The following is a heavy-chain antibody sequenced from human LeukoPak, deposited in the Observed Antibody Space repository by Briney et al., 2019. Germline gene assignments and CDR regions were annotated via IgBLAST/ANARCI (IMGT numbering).Heavy chain of an antibody. D-gene: IGHD3-3*01. J-gene: IGHJ4*02. CDR1: GYTFTSYY. CDR2: SYPDAGTT. Sequence: ASVKASCKASGYTFTSYYIHWMRQTPGQGFEWMGVSYPDAGTTDHGQRFRDRFVMTADTATSTVYMELSSLTSEDTGVYYCVREFVGATFDYWGQGAMITVSA. CDR3: VREFVGATFDY. V-gene: IGHV1-46*01.